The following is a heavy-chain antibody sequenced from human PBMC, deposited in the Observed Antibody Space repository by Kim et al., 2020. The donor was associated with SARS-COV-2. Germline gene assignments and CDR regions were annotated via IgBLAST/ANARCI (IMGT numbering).Heavy chain of an antibody. CDR1: GGSISSSSYS. J-gene: IGHJ6*03. Sequence: SETLSLTCTVSGGSISSSSYSWGWIRQPPGKGLEWIGSNYYSGTIYYNPSIKSRATISVDTSKNQFSLKISFVTAADTAIYYCARLLMIYYSVDVWGQGTTVTVSS. V-gene: IGHV4-39*01. CDR3: ARLLMIYYSVDV. CDR2: NYYSGTI. D-gene: IGHD2-8*01.